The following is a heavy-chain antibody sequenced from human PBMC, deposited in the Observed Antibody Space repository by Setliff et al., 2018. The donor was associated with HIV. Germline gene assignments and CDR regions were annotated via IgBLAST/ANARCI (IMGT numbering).Heavy chain of an antibody. V-gene: IGHV1-69*13. J-gene: IGHJ6*02. CDR3: AREKGNVDSSMVLYYYYGMDV. CDR2: IIPIFGTA. CDR1: GDTFSSYA. D-gene: IGHD5-18*01. Sequence: SAKVSCKASGDTFSSYAISWVRQAPGQGPEWMGGIIPIFGTANYAQRFQGRVTITADESTNTVYMEVRSLRSEDTAVYYCAREKGNVDSSMVLYYYYGMDVWGQGTTVTVSS.